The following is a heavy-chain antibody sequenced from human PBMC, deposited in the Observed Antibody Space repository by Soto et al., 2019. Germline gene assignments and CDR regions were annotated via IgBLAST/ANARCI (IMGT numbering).Heavy chain of an antibody. Sequence: SVKVSCKASGGTFSSYAISWVRQAPGQGLEWMGGIIPIFGTANYAQKFQGRVTITADESTSTAYMELSSLRSEDMAVYYCARAFRDFWSGYNYYYGMDVWGQGTTVTVSS. CDR3: ARAFRDFWSGYNYYYGMDV. D-gene: IGHD3-3*01. CDR1: GGTFSSYA. J-gene: IGHJ6*02. CDR2: IIPIFGTA. V-gene: IGHV1-69*13.